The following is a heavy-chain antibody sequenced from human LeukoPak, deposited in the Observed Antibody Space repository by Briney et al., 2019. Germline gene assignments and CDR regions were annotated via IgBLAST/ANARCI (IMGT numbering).Heavy chain of an antibody. J-gene: IGHJ4*02. D-gene: IGHD3-10*01. CDR3: ARGPSLWFGENPDY. CDR2: INHSGST. CDR1: GGSFCGYY. Sequence: SETLSLTCAVYGGSFCGYYWSWIRQPPGKGLEWIGEINHSGSTNYNPSLKSRVTISVDTSKNKFSLKLSSVSAADTAVYYCARGPSLWFGENPDYWGQGTLVTVSS. V-gene: IGHV4-34*01.